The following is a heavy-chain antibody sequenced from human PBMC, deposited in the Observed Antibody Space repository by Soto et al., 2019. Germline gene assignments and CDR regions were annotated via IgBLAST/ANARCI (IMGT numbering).Heavy chain of an antibody. CDR3: ARDQTPLWFGEFLSYYYYGMDV. J-gene: IGHJ6*02. CDR1: GYTFSIHG. Sequence: ASVKVSCKASGYTFSIHGISWVRQAPGQGLEWMGWISAYNGNTNYAQKLQGRVTMTTDTSTSTAYMELRSLRSDDTAVYYCARDQTPLWFGEFLSYYYYGMDVWG. V-gene: IGHV1-18*01. CDR2: ISAYNGNT. D-gene: IGHD3-10*01.